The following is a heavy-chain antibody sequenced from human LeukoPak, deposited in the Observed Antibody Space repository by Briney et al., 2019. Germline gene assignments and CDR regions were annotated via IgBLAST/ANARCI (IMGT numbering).Heavy chain of an antibody. CDR2: IYYSGST. CDR3: ARLRSLGDSSSNYYYTDV. V-gene: IGHV4-59*01. Sequence: SETLSLTCTVSGDSISSYYWSWIRQPPEKGLEWIGYIYYSGSTNYNPSLKSRVTISVDTSKNQFSLKLTSVTAADTAVYYCARLRSLGDSSSNYYYTDVWGKGTTVTVSS. J-gene: IGHJ6*03. D-gene: IGHD6-13*01. CDR1: GDSISSYY.